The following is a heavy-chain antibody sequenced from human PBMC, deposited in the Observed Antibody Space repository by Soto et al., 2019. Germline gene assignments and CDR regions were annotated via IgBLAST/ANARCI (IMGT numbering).Heavy chain of an antibody. Sequence: SVKVSCKASGGTFSSYAISWVRQAPGQGLEWMGGIIPIFGTANYAQKFQGRVTITADKSTSTAYMELSSLRSEDTAVYYCARVAVAGKEGWFDPWGQGTLVTSPQ. CDR2: IIPIFGTA. CDR3: ARVAVAGKEGWFDP. V-gene: IGHV1-69*06. D-gene: IGHD6-19*01. J-gene: IGHJ5*02. CDR1: GGTFSSYA.